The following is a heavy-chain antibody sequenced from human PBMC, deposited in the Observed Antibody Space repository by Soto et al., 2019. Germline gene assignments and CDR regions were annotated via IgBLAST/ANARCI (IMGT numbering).Heavy chain of an antibody. V-gene: IGHV1-46*01. CDR1: GDIFLSYY. D-gene: IGHD3-16*02. J-gene: IGHJ5*02. Sequence: QVQLVQSGAEVKKPGASVKVSCKASGDIFLSYYIHWVRQAPGQGLEWMGLISPSGGSTVYAQKFQYRVIMTRDTSRSTVFMELISLRYADTAVYYCARTSTSFPYNGFDPCGQGTLVTVSS. CDR2: ISPSGGST. CDR3: ARTSTSFPYNGFDP.